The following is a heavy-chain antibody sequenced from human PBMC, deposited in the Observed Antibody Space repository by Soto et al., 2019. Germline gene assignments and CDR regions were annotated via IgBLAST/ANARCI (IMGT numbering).Heavy chain of an antibody. V-gene: IGHV1-8*01. J-gene: IGHJ4*02. D-gene: IGHD1-26*01. Sequence: GVSVKVCCESSGYSVNILDVNWVRQTTGQGLEWMGWMQPSSGRTGYAQKFQGRVTMTRDTSINTAYMELSSLTSDDRGFYYCARGVTAGVDYWGQGTLVTVSS. CDR1: GYSVNILD. CDR2: MQPSSGRT. CDR3: ARGVTAGVDY.